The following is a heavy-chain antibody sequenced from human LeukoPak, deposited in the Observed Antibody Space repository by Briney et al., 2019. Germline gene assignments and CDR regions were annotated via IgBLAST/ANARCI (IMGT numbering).Heavy chain of an antibody. CDR3: AKDPRTGSLESHGSGSYPHE. CDR2: ISSSSSTI. V-gene: IGHV3-48*01. CDR1: GFTFSSYS. J-gene: IGHJ4*02. Sequence: QPGGSLRLSCAASGFTFSSYSMNWVRQAPGKGLEWVSYISSSSSTIYYADSVKGRFTISRDNSKNTLYLQMNSLRAEDTAVYYCAKDPRTGSLESHGSGSYPHEWGQGTLVTVSS. D-gene: IGHD3-10*01.